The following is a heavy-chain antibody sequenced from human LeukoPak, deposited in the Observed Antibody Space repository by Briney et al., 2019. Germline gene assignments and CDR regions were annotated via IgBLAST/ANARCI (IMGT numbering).Heavy chain of an antibody. CDR2: IYHSGNT. J-gene: IGHJ4*02. CDR1: GGSISSSSYY. D-gene: IGHD3-16*01. V-gene: IGHV4-30-2*01. CDR3: ARGVNWGLVSDY. Sequence: PSETLSLTCTVSGGSISSSSYYWRWIRQPPGKGLEYIGYIYHSGNTYYNPSLKSRVTISVDRSKNQFSLKLSSVTAADTAVYYCARGVNWGLVSDYWGQGTLVTVSS.